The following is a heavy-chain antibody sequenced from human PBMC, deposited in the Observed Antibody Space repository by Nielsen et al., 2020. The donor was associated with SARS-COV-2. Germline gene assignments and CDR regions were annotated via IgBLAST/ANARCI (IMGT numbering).Heavy chain of an antibody. CDR3: AKDTGSVAVSDNVFDI. CDR1: GLPVSSNY. Sequence: GESLKISCAASGLPVSSNYMSWVRPAAGKGLEWVSVIYKTGSTYYADSVKGRFTLSRDNAVNSLYLQMNSLTAEDTAVYYCAKDTGSVAVSDNVFDIWGRGTMVTVSS. CDR2: IYKTGST. J-gene: IGHJ3*02. D-gene: IGHD2-15*01. V-gene: IGHV3-53*05.